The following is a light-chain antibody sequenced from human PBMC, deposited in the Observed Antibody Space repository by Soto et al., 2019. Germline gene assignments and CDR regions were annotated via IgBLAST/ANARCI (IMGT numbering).Light chain of an antibody. CDR2: GAS. CDR1: QSVSSN. V-gene: IGKV3-15*01. J-gene: IGKJ1*01. Sequence: EIVMPQSPATLSVSPGERATLSCRASQSVSSNLAWYQQKPGQAPRLLIYGASTRATGIPARFSGSRSGTEVTLTISSRQSEDFAVYYWQQYNNWPRWTFGQGTKVEIK. CDR3: QQYNNWPRWT.